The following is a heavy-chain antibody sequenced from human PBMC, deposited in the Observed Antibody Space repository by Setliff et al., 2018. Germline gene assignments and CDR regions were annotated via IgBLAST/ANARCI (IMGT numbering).Heavy chain of an antibody. D-gene: IGHD5-18*01. J-gene: IGHJ6*03. CDR1: GGSIRGSSYF. V-gene: IGHV4-39*01. Sequence: SETLSLTCSVSGGSIRGSSYFWGWIRQPPGEGLEWIGNINDSGSTYYNPSLKSRVTISVDRSKNQVFLRMTSVTAADTSFYYCARMGTDYIMTRVNSYQYYFYMDVWGKGTTVTSP. CDR2: INDSGST. CDR3: ARMGTDYIMTRVNSYQYYFYMDV.